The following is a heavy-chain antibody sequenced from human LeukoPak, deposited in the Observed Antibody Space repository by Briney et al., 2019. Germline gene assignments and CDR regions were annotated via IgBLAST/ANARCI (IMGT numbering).Heavy chain of an antibody. D-gene: IGHD6-13*01. J-gene: IGHJ4*02. Sequence: GGSLRLSCAASGFTFSSYGMHWVRQAPGKGLEWVAFIRYDGSNKYYADSVKGRFTISRDNSKNTLYLQMNSLRAEDTAVYYCAKDDTSSSWPFDCWGQGTLVTVSS. V-gene: IGHV3-30*02. CDR3: AKDDTSSSWPFDC. CDR2: IRYDGSNK. CDR1: GFTFSSYG.